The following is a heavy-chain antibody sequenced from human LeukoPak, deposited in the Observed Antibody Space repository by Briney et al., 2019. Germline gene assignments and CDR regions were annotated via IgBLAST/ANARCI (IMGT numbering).Heavy chain of an antibody. CDR1: AYTFTNYW. Sequence: GESLKISGKASAYTFTNYWIGWVRQMPGKGLEWMGIIYPGDSDTRYSPSFQGQVTISADKSITTAYLQWSSLKASDTAIYYCARLECSRTSCSLFGWFDPWGQGTLVTVSS. D-gene: IGHD2-2*01. CDR2: IYPGDSDT. J-gene: IGHJ5*02. V-gene: IGHV5-51*01. CDR3: ARLECSRTSCSLFGWFDP.